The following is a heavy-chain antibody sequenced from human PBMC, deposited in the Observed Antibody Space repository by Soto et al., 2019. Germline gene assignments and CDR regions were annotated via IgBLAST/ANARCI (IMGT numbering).Heavy chain of an antibody. V-gene: IGHV1-69*06. CDR3: ARVRAPHLDNYGWDV. CDR1: GFTFNGYG. CDR2: LIPIYDEP. Sequence: QVQLVQSGAEVKNPGSSVKVSCKTSGFTFNGYGIHWVRQAPGQGLEWMGGLIPIYDEPYYAQKFQGRVTNSADKPTTTVDLELSSMRSDVTAVYFCARVRAPHLDNYGWDVWGQGTTVTVS. J-gene: IGHJ6*02.